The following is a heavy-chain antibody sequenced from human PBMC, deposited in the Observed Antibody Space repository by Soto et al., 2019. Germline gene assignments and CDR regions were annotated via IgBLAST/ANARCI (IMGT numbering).Heavy chain of an antibody. J-gene: IGHJ4*02. CDR2: ISGSGGST. CDR3: AKNSLRVLEWLLDPFDY. Sequence: GGSLRLSCAASGVTFSSYAMSWVRQAPGKGLEWVSAISGSGGSTYYAESVKGRFTISRDNSKNTLYLQMNSLRAEDTVVYYCAKNSLRVLEWLLDPFDYWGQGTLVTVSS. V-gene: IGHV3-23*01. D-gene: IGHD3-3*01. CDR1: GVTFSSYA.